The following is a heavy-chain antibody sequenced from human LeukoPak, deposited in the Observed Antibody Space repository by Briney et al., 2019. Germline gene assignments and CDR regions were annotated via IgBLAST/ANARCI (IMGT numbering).Heavy chain of an antibody. V-gene: IGHV1-2*06. CDR2: INANSGVT. CDR1: GYTFTSYA. J-gene: IGHJ3*01. Sequence: ASVKVSCKASGYTFTSYAMNWVRQAPGQGLEWMGRINANSGVTDYAQKFQGRVTMTRDASISTAYMELSSLTSDDTAMYYCARDQIYYQLLLLSFDVWGQGTMLTVSS. D-gene: IGHD2-2*01. CDR3: ARDQIYYQLLLLSFDV.